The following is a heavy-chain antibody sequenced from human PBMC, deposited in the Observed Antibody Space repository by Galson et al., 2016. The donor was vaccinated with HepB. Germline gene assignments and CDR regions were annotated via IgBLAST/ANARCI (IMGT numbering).Heavy chain of an antibody. CDR2: INPRGGGT. CDR1: GYTFTAYF. D-gene: IGHD6-6*01. Sequence: SVKVSCKASGYTFTAYFIHWVRQAPGQGLEWMGWINPRGGGTNYAQKFKGRVTMTRDTSISTVYMQLSRLTSDDTAVYFCVRGDRSSAVCWGQGTLVTVSS. V-gene: IGHV1-2*02. J-gene: IGHJ4*02. CDR3: VRGDRSSAVC.